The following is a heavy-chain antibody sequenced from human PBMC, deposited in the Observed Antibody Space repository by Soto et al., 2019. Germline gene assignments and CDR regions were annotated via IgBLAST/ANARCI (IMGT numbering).Heavy chain of an antibody. CDR2: INPSGST. J-gene: IGHJ4*02. V-gene: IGHV1-46*03. CDR1: GYTFTSYY. CDR3: ARVYCSGGSCYSIDY. Sequence: QVQLVQSGAEVKKPGASVKVSCKASGYTFTSYYMHWVRQAPGQGLEWMGIINPSGSTSYAQKFQVSVTMTRGKATSTVYMALSSLMSGDPAVYYCARVYCSGGSCYSIDYWGQGTLGTVSS. D-gene: IGHD2-15*01.